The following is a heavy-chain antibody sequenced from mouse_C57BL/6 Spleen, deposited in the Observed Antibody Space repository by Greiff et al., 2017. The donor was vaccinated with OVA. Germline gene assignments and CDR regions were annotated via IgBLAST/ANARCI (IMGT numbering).Heavy chain of an antibody. CDR3: ARLGNYYGSSYWYFDV. J-gene: IGHJ1*03. CDR1: GYTFTDYN. D-gene: IGHD1-1*01. V-gene: IGHV1-18*01. CDR2: INPNNGGT. Sequence: EVKLQQSGPELVKPGASVKIPCKASGYTFTDYNMDWVKQSHGKSLEWIGDINPNNGGTIYNQKFKGKATLTVDKSSSTAYMELRSLTSEDTAVYYCARLGNYYGSSYWYFDVWGTGTTVTVSS.